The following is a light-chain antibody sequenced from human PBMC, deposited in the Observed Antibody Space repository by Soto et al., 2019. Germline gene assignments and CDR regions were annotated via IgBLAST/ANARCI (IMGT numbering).Light chain of an antibody. V-gene: IGKV3-11*01. CDR3: QQRSNWPPLFT. CDR1: QSVSSY. CDR2: DAS. Sequence: EIVLTQSPATLSLSPGERATLSCRASQSVSSYLAWYQQKPGQAPRLLIYDASNRATGIPARFSGSGSWTDFTLTISSLEPDDFAVYYCQQRSNWPPLFTFGPGTKVDIK. J-gene: IGKJ3*01.